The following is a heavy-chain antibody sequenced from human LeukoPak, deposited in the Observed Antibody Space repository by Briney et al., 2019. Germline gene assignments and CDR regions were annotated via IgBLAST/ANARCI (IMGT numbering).Heavy chain of an antibody. J-gene: IGHJ5*02. Sequence: PSETLSLTCTVSGDSISGYYWSWIRQPPGKGLEWIGYVYHTGHTHYSPSLKSRVTVSVDTSKNQFSLKLSSVTAADTAVYYCARDSGYCSSTSCYIWFDPWGQGTLVTVSS. CDR3: ARDSGYCSSTSCYIWFDP. V-gene: IGHV4-59*01. CDR1: GDSISGYY. CDR2: VYHTGHT. D-gene: IGHD2-2*02.